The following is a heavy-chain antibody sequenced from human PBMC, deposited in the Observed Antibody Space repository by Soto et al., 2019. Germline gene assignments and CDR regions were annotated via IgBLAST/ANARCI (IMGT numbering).Heavy chain of an antibody. J-gene: IGHJ4*02. V-gene: IGHV3-48*02. CDR3: ASDY. CDR1: GFTFSSYS. Sequence: EVQLVESGGGLVQPGGSLRLSCAASGFTFSSYSMSWVRQAPGKGLEWVSFVSSTGRTIYYTDSVKGRFTISRDNAKNSLYLQMNSLRDEDTAIYYCASDYWGQGTLVTVSS. CDR2: VSSTGRTI.